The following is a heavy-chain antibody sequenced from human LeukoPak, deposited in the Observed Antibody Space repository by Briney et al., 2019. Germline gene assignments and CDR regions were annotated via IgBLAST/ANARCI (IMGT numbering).Heavy chain of an antibody. V-gene: IGHV1-2*02. CDR3: ARDPRGAFGELSAGEIDYYYYGMDV. J-gene: IGHJ6*02. CDR1: GYTFTGYY. CDR2: INPNSGGT. D-gene: IGHD3-10*01. Sequence: ASVKVSCKASGYTFTGYYMHWVRQAPGQGLEWMGWINPNSGGTNYAQKFQGRVTMTRDTSISTAYMELSRPRSDDTAVYYCARDPRGAFGELSAGEIDYYYYGMDVWGQGTTVTVSS.